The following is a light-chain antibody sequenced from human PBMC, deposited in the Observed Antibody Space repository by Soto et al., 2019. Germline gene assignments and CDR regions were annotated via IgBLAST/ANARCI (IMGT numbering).Light chain of an antibody. V-gene: IGKV3-15*01. CDR2: GAS. CDR1: QNVSSN. CDR3: QQYNNWPQT. Sequence: EIVMTHSPATLSVSPGERATISCRPSQNVSSNLAWYQQKPGQAPRLLIYGASTRATGIPARFSGSGSGTEFTLTICSLQSEDFAVYYCQQYNNWPQTLGQGTKV. J-gene: IGKJ1*01.